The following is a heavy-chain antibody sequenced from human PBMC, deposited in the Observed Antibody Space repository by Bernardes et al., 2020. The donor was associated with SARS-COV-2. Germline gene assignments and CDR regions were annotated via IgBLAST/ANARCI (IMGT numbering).Heavy chain of an antibody. J-gene: IGHJ4*02. CDR3: ARDLYGGNSILAY. CDR2: LSTNGGST. D-gene: IGHD4-17*01. V-gene: IGHV3-64*01. CDR1: GFTISDYS. Sequence: GGSLRLSCAASGFTISDYSMHWVRQAPGKGLEYVSTLSTNGGSTYYANSVRGRFTISRDDSKNTLYLQMGSLRAEDMALYYCARDLYGGNSILAYWGRGTLVTVSS.